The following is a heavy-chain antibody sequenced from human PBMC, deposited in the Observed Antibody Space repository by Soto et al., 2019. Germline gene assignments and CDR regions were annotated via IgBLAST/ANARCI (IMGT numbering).Heavy chain of an antibody. Sequence: PGGSLRLSCAASGFTFSSNWMNWVRQAPGKELEWVANIKQDGSEEYYVDSVKGRFTISRDNAKNSLLLQMNSLRVEDTAVYYCARDLGYRSGGTCYSVLDSWGQGALVTVSS. D-gene: IGHD2-15*01. CDR3: ARDLGYRSGGTCYSVLDS. J-gene: IGHJ4*02. V-gene: IGHV3-7*03. CDR1: GFTFSSNW. CDR2: IKQDGSEE.